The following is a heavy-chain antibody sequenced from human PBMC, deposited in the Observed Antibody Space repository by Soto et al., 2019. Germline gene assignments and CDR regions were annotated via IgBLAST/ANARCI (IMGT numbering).Heavy chain of an antibody. CDR3: ARAGRAFGGAFDI. V-gene: IGHV1-8*01. CDR2: MNPNSGNT. D-gene: IGHD3-10*01. Sequence: ASVKVSCKASGYTFTSYYINWVRQATGQGLECMGWMNPNSGNTGYAQKFQGRVTMTRNTSISTAYMELSSLRSEDTAVYYCARAGRAFGGAFDIWGQGTMVTVSS. CDR1: GYTFTSYY. J-gene: IGHJ3*02.